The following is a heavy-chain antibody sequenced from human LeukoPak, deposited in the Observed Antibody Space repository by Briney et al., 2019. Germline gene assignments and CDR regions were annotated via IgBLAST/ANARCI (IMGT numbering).Heavy chain of an antibody. D-gene: IGHD3-10*01. J-gene: IGHJ3*01. CDR2: IRRSGTST. CDR3: AKSAGSGKFGPFDV. Sequence: GGSLRLSCAASGFTFSNYAMSWVRQAPGKGLEWVSDIRRSGTSTYYAGSVKGRFTISRDNSKNTLHLQMNSLRAEDTAVYYCAKSAGSGKFGPFDVWGQGTMVTVSS. V-gene: IGHV3-23*01. CDR1: GFTFSNYA.